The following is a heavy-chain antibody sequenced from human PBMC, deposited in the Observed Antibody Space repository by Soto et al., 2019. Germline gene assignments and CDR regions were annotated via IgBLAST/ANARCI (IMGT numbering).Heavy chain of an antibody. J-gene: IGHJ4*02. D-gene: IGHD3-22*01. CDR1: GFTFSDYY. CDR3: SRAPLPYSYYYDSSGYYYFAY. CDR2: ISSSSSYT. Sequence: GGSLRLSCAASGFTFSDYYMSWIRQAPGKGLEWDSYISSSSSYTNYADSVKGRFTNSRDNAKNSLKLQINSMKDEDAAMYYSSRAPLPYSYYYDSSGYYYFAYWGQGTLVTVSS. V-gene: IGHV3-11*03.